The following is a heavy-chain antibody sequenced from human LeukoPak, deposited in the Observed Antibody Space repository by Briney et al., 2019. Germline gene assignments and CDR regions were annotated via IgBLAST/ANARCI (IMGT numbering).Heavy chain of an antibody. J-gene: IGHJ4*02. CDR1: GGSISSSSYY. V-gene: IGHV4-39*01. D-gene: IGHD3-9*01. Sequence: PSETLSLTCTVSGGSISSSSYYWGWIRQPPGKGLEWIGSIYYSGRIYYNPSLNSRVTISVDTSKTQFSLKLSSVTAADTAVYYCARGVGYDILTGYRPDQFDYWGQGTLVTVSS. CDR2: IYYSGRI. CDR3: ARGVGYDILTGYRPDQFDY.